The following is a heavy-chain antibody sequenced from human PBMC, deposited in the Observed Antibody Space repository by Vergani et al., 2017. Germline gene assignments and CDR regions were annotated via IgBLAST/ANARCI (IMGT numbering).Heavy chain of an antibody. CDR3: AKDGDSNYDGYYMDV. D-gene: IGHD4-11*01. V-gene: IGHV3-74*01. CDR2: INSDGSST. J-gene: IGHJ6*03. CDR1: GFTFSSYW. Sequence: EVQLVESGGGLVQPGGSLRLSCAASGFTFSSYWMHWVRQAPGKGLVWVSRINSDGSSTSYADSVKGRFTISRDNAKNTLYLQMNSPRAEDTAVYYCAKDGDSNYDGYYMDVWGKGTTVTVSS.